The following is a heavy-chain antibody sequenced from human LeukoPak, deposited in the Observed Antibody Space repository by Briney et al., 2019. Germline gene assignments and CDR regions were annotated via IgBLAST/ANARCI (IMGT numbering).Heavy chain of an antibody. CDR2: TYYRSKWYN. CDR1: GDSVSSNSAA. V-gene: IGHV6-1*01. D-gene: IGHD1/OR15-1a*01. CDR3: ARESWNNYDQDGFDM. J-gene: IGHJ3*02. Sequence: SQTLSLTCAISGDSVSSNSAAWNWIRQSPSRGLEWLGRTYYRSKWYNDYAVSVKSRITINPDTSKNQFSLKLSSVTAADTAVYYCARESWNNYDQDGFDMWGQGILVTVSS.